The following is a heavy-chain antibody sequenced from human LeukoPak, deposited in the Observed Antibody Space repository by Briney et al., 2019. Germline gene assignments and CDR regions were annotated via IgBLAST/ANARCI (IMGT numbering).Heavy chain of an antibody. D-gene: IGHD3-10*01. Sequence: ASVKVSCKASGYTFTSYYMHWVRQAPGQGLEWMGIINPSGGSTSYAQKFQGRVTMTRDMSTSTVYMELSSLRSEDTAVYYCARGSTSLLWFGELEGAAAFGYWGQGTLVTVSS. CDR1: GYTFTSYY. V-gene: IGHV1-46*01. CDR3: ARGSTSLLWFGELEGAAAFGY. CDR2: INPSGGST. J-gene: IGHJ4*02.